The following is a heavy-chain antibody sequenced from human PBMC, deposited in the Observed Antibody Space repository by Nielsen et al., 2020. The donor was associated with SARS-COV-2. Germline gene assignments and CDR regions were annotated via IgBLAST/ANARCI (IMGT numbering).Heavy chain of an antibody. Sequence: ASVKASCKASGYTFTGHYMHWMRQAPGQRPEWLGRVNPNSGATNYAQKFQGRVTLTRDASINTTYMELTRLTSDDTAVYYCARVRSSSGIWFDPWGQGTLVVVSS. V-gene: IGHV1-2*06. CDR3: ARVRSSSGIWFDP. J-gene: IGHJ5*02. CDR2: VNPNSGAT. D-gene: IGHD3-10*01. CDR1: GYTFTGHY.